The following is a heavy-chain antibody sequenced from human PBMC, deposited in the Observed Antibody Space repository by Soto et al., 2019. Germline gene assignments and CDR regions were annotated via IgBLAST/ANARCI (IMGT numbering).Heavy chain of an antibody. CDR3: ARDGNSLQGYYYYGMDV. D-gene: IGHD4-4*01. V-gene: IGHV1-46*01. J-gene: IGHJ6*02. Sequence: XSVKVCCTASGYSFTSYYMHWGRQAPGQGLEWMGIINPSGGSTSYAQKFQGRVTMTRDTSTSTVYMELSSLRSEDTAVYYCARDGNSLQGYYYYGMDVCGQGTTVTVSS. CDR2: INPSGGST. CDR1: GYSFTSYY.